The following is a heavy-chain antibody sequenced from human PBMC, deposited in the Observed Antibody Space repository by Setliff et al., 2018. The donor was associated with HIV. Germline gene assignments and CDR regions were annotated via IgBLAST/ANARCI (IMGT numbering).Heavy chain of an antibody. D-gene: IGHD3-9*01. V-gene: IGHV3-7*01. CDR2: IKQDGSEK. CDR1: GFTFSTYW. Sequence: PGGSLRLSCAASGFTFSTYWMTWVRQAPGKGLEWVANIKQDGSEKNYVDFVKGRFTISRDNAKNSLYLQMSSLRADDTAIYYCARAPGDILTAYFGGLDYWGQGALVTVSS. CDR3: ARAPGDILTAYFGGLDY. J-gene: IGHJ4*02.